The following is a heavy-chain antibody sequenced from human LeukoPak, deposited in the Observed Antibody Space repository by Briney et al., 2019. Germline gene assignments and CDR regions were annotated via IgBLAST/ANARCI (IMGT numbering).Heavy chain of an antibody. V-gene: IGHV1-69*01. Sequence: EASVKVSCKASGGTFSSYAISWVRQAPGQGLDWMGGIIPIFGTGNYAQKFQGRVTITADESTSTAYMELNSLRSEDTAVYYCASSPPRVMGKPPTYFDYWGQGTLVTVSS. CDR3: ASSPPRVMGKPPTYFDY. J-gene: IGHJ4*02. D-gene: IGHD7-27*01. CDR1: GGTFSSYA. CDR2: IIPIFGTG.